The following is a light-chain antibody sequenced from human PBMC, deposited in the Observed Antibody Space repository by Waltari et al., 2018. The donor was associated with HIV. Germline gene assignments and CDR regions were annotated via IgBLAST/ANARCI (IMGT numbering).Light chain of an antibody. V-gene: IGLV1-44*01. J-gene: IGLJ2*01. CDR1: SSHIGSNP. CDR3: AAWDDSLNGQGV. CDR2: HNN. Sequence: QSVLTQPPSASGTPGQRVTISCSGSSSHIGSNPVNWYQHLPGTAPKLLIYHNNQRPSGVPDRFSGSKSGTSASLAISGLQSEDEADYYCAAWDDSLNGQGVFGGGTKLTVL.